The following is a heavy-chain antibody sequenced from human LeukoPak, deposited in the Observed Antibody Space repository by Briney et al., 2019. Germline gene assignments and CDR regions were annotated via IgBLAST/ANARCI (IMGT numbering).Heavy chain of an antibody. V-gene: IGHV1-2*02. CDR3: ARGRSKPRGSFDY. CDR2: INPNSGGT. CDR1: GYTFTGYY. J-gene: IGHJ4*02. Sequence: ASVKVSCKASGYTFTGYYMHWVRQAPGQGLEWMGWINPNSGGTNYAQKFQGRVTMTRDMSTSTVYMELSSLRSEDTAVYYCARGRSKPRGSFDYWGQGTLVTVSS.